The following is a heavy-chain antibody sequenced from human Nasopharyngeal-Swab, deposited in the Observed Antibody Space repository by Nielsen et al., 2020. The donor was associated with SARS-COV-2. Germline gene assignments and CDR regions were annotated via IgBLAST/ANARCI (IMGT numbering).Heavy chain of an antibody. CDR3: AKESGYCSSTSCYAPVSFDY. Sequence: VRQAPGKGLEWVSAISGSGGSTYYADSVKGRFTISRDNSKNTLYLQMNSLRAEDTAVYYCAKESGYCSSTSCYAPVSFDYWGQGTLVTVSS. CDR2: ISGSGGST. D-gene: IGHD2-2*01. J-gene: IGHJ4*02. V-gene: IGHV3-23*01.